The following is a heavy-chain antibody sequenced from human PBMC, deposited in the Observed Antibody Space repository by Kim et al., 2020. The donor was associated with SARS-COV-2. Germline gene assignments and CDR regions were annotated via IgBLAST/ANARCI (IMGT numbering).Heavy chain of an antibody. CDR1: GFTFSRYG. J-gene: IGHJ4*02. V-gene: IGHV3-33*01. CDR2: IWYDGSNK. Sequence: GGSLRLSCAASGFTFSRYGMHWVRQAPGKGLEWVAVIWYDGSNKYYADSVKGRFTISRDNSKNTLYLQMNSLRAEDTAVYYCARFQWLAPFDYWGQGTLVTVSS. CDR3: ARFQWLAPFDY. D-gene: IGHD6-19*01.